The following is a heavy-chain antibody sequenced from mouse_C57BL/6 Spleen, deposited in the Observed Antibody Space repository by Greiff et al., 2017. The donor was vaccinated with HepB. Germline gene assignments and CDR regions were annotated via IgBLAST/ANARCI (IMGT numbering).Heavy chain of an antibody. CDR3: AREGSNSWYFDV. D-gene: IGHD2-5*01. Sequence: EVQLVESGPGLVKPSQSLSLTCSVTGYSITSGYYWNWIRQFPGNKLEWMGYISYDGSNNYNPSLKNRISITRDTSKNQFFLKLNSVTTEDTATYYCAREGSNSWYFDVWGTGTTVTVSS. CDR1: GYSITSGYY. CDR2: ISYDGSN. V-gene: IGHV3-6*01. J-gene: IGHJ1*03.